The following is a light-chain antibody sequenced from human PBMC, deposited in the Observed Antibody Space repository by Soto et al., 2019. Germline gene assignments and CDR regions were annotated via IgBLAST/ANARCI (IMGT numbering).Light chain of an antibody. CDR3: CSHAGSHVI. V-gene: IGLV2-23*02. CDR2: EVS. CDR1: TSDVGTYKF. J-gene: IGLJ2*01. Sequence: QSALTQPASVSGSPGQSITISCTGTTSDVGTYKFVSWYQQHPGIAPKLMIYEVSERPSGVSNRFSGSKSGNTASLTISGPQAEDEADYYCCSHAGSHVIFGGGTQLTVL.